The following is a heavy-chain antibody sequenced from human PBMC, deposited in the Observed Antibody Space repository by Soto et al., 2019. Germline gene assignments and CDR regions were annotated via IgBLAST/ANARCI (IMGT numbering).Heavy chain of an antibody. J-gene: IGHJ6*02. Sequence: PGESLKISCKGSGYNFTTYWIGWVRQMPGKGLEWMGIIYPGDSNTRYSPPFQGQVTISADKSISIAYLQWNSLKASDTAMYYCARRSRSSMANMDAWGQGTTVTVSS. V-gene: IGHV5-51*01. CDR3: ARRSRSSMANMDA. D-gene: IGHD6-6*01. CDR2: IYPGDSNT. CDR1: GYNFTTYW.